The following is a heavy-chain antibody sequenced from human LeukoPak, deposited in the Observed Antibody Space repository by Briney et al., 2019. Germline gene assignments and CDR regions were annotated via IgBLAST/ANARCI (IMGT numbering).Heavy chain of an antibody. V-gene: IGHV4-4*07. CDR1: GGSISSYY. CDR3: ASKDVLRYFDWSSLDAFDI. CDR2: IYTSGST. Sequence: SETLSLTCTVSGGSISSYYWSWIRQPAGKGLEWIGRIYTSGSTNYNPSLKSRVTMSVDTSKNRFSLKLSSVTAADTAVYYCASKDVLRYFDWSSLDAFDIWGQGTMVTVSS. D-gene: IGHD3-9*01. J-gene: IGHJ3*02.